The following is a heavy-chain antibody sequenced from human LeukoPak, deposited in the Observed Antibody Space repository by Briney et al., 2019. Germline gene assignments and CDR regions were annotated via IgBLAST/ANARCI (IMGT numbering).Heavy chain of an antibody. J-gene: IGHJ4*02. Sequence: SETLSLXCTVSGGSISSYYWSWIRPPPGKGLEWIGYIYYSGSTNYNPSLKSRVTISVDTSKNQFSLKLSSVTAADTAVYYCAGVDTAMATMGYWGQGTLVTVSS. CDR2: IYYSGST. V-gene: IGHV4-59*01. CDR1: GGSISSYY. CDR3: AGVDTAMATMGY. D-gene: IGHD5-18*01.